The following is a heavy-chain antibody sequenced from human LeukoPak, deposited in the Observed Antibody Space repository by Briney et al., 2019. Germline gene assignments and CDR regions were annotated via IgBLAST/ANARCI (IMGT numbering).Heavy chain of an antibody. CDR1: GFTFSSYS. CDR2: IYYSGST. J-gene: IGHJ4*02. Sequence: GSLRLSCAASGFTFSSYSMNWVRQAPGKGLEWIGSIYYSGSTYYNPSLKSRVTISVDTSKNHFSLKLFSMTAADAAMYYCARTYTNGQGAYYWGQGTLVTVSS. V-gene: IGHV4-39*07. D-gene: IGHD2-8*01. CDR3: ARTYTNGQGAYY.